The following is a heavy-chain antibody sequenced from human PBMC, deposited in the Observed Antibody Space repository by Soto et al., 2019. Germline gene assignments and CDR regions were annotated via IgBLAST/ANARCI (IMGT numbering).Heavy chain of an antibody. V-gene: IGHV4-30-4*01. CDR2: IYYSGST. J-gene: IGHJ6*02. D-gene: IGHD3-10*01. CDR3: ARDRYYGSGTYYNFYYGMDV. CDR1: GGSISSGDYY. Sequence: PSETLSLTCTVSGGSISSGDYYWSWIRQPPGKGLEWIGNIYYSGSTYYNPSLRSRVTISLDTSKSQFSLRLRYVTAADTAVYYCARDRYYGSGTYYNFYYGMDVWGQGTTVTVSS.